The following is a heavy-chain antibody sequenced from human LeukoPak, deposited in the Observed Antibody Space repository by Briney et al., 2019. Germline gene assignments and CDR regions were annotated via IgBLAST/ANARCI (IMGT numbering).Heavy chain of an antibody. CDR2: ISSSSSYI. Sequence: PGGSLRLSGAASGFTFKNYGLNWVRQAPGRGLEWVSFISSSSSYIFYADSVKGRFTISRDNARNSLYLQMNSLRAEDTAVYYCARDKDGSGSYYNVRDGFQHWGQGTLVTVSS. D-gene: IGHD3-10*01. J-gene: IGHJ1*01. CDR3: ARDKDGSGSYYNVRDGFQH. V-gene: IGHV3-21*01. CDR1: GFTFKNYG.